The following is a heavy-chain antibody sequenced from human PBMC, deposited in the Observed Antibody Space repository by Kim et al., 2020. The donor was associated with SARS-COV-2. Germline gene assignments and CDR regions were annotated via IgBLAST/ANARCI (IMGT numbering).Heavy chain of an antibody. J-gene: IGHJ4*02. D-gene: IGHD3-10*01. CDR2: K. V-gene: IGHV3-30*02. Sequence: KYYADSVKGRFTISRDNSKNTLYLQMNSLRAEDTAVYYCATDELLWFGEAGGQGTLVTVSS. CDR3: ATDELLWFGEA.